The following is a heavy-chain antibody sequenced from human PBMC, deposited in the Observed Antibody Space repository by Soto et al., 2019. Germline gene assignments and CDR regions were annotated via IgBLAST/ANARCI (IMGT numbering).Heavy chain of an antibody. V-gene: IGHV3-30-3*01. D-gene: IGHD3-3*01. CDR3: ARDVRWSYYYGMDV. J-gene: IGHJ6*02. CDR2: ISYDGSNK. Sequence: PGGSLRLSCAASGFTFSSYAMHWVRQAPGKGLEWVAVISYDGSNKYYADSVKGRFTISRDNSKNTLYLQMNSLRAEDTAVYYRARDVRWSYYYGMDVWGQGTTVTVSS. CDR1: GFTFSSYA.